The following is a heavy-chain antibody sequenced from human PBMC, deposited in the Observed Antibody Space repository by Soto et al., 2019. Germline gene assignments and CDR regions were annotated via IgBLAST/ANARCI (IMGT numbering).Heavy chain of an antibody. J-gene: IGHJ4*02. V-gene: IGHV3-73*01. CDR1: GFTFSGSA. CDR3: TRRRDWTAMDPLDY. CDR2: IRSKANSYAT. D-gene: IGHD5-18*01. Sequence: PGGSLRLSCAASGFTFSGSAMHWVRQASGKGLEWVGRIRSKANSYATAYAASVKGRFTISRDDSMNTAYLQMNSLKTEDTAVYYCTRRRDWTAMDPLDYWGQGTLVTVS.